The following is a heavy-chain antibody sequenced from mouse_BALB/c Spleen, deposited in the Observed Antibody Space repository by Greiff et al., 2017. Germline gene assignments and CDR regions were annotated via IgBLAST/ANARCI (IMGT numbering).Heavy chain of an antibody. Sequence: LVESGPGLVKPSQSLSLTCSVTGYSITSGYYWNWIRQFPGNKLEWMGYISYDGSNNYNPSLKNRISITRDTSKNQFFLKLNSVTTEDTATYYCARGGPSDYWGQGTTLTVSS. J-gene: IGHJ2*01. CDR2: ISYDGSN. CDR1: GYSITSGYY. D-gene: IGHD3-3*01. V-gene: IGHV3-6*02. CDR3: ARGGPSDY.